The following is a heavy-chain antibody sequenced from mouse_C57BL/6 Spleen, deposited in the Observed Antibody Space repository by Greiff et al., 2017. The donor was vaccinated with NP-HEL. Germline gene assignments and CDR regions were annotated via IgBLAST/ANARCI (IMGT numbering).Heavy chain of an antibody. CDR3: ARYGDAMDY. D-gene: IGHD1-1*01. J-gene: IGHJ4*01. CDR2: IYPGSGNT. Sequence: QVQLQQSGAELVRPGASVKLSCKASGYTFTDYYINWVKQRPGQGLEWIARIYPGSGNTYYNEKFKGKATLTAEKSSSTAYMQLSSLTSEDSAVYFCARYGDAMDYWGQGTSVTVSS. V-gene: IGHV1-76*01. CDR1: GYTFTDYY.